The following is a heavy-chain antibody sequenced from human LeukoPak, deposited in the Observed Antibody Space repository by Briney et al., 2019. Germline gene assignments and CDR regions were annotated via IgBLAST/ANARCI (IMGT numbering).Heavy chain of an antibody. J-gene: IGHJ5*02. D-gene: IGHD6-13*01. Sequence: SETLSRTCTVSGDSISTYYWSWIRQPPGKGLEWIGYIYYSGSTNYNPSLKSRITISVDTSKNQFSLKLSSVTAADTAVHYCARGYSSSWHLNWFDPWGQGTLVTVSS. CDR1: GDSISTYY. CDR3: ARGYSSSWHLNWFDP. V-gene: IGHV4-59*08. CDR2: IYYSGST.